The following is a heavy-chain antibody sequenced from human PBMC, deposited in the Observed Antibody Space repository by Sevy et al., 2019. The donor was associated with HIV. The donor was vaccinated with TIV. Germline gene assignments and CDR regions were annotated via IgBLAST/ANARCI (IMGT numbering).Heavy chain of an antibody. J-gene: IGHJ3*02. D-gene: IGHD6-19*01. CDR2: ISIYGGST. CDR3: ARGLYSSGWTDAFDI. Sequence: GGSLRLSCAASRFTFTNYAMTWVRQAPGKGLDWVSTISIYGGSTYYADSVKGRFTISRDNSKNTLYLQMNSLRAEDTVVYYCARGLYSSGWTDAFDIWGQGTMVTV. V-gene: IGHV3-23*01. CDR1: RFTFTNYA.